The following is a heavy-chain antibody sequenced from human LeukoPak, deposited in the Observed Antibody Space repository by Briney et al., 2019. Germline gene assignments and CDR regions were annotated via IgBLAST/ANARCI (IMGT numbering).Heavy chain of an antibody. CDR3: ARESGVRGVIYY. J-gene: IGHJ4*02. D-gene: IGHD3-10*01. Sequence: SETLSLTCTVSGGSISSGSYYWSWILQPAGTGLEWIGRIYTSGSTNYNPSLKSRVTISVDTSKNQFSLRLSSVTAADTAVYYCARESGVRGVIYYWGQGTLVTVSS. CDR1: GGSISSGSYY. CDR2: IYTSGST. V-gene: IGHV4-61*02.